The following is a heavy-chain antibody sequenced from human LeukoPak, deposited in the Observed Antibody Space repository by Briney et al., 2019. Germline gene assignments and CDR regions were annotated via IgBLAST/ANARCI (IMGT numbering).Heavy chain of an antibody. CDR1: GFTFDDYA. D-gene: IGHD6-19*01. Sequence: GGSLRLSCAASGFTFDDYAMHWVRQATGKGLEWVSAINTAGDTYYSGSVRGRSTISRENAENSLYLQMNSLRAGDTAVFYCVRAPPGSGWLVDYWGQGTLVTVSS. V-gene: IGHV3-13*04. J-gene: IGHJ4*02. CDR2: INTAGDT. CDR3: VRAPPGSGWLVDY.